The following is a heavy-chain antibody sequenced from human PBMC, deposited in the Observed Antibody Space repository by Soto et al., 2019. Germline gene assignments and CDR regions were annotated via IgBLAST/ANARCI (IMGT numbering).Heavy chain of an antibody. D-gene: IGHD2-8*01. CDR1: GYTFTSYY. CDR3: AGEGCLDGVGPRGCW. CDR2: INSSGGNT. Sequence: GASVKGSCKASGYTFTSYYMHWVRQAPGQGLEWMGIINSSGGNTNYAQKLQGRVTMTTDTSTSTAYMELRSLRSDDTAVYYCAGEGCLDGVGPRGCWWGQGTLVTVS. V-gene: IGHV1-46*01. J-gene: IGHJ4*02.